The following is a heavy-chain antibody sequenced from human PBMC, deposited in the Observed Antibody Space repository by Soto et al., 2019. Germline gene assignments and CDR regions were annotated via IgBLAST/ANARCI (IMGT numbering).Heavy chain of an antibody. CDR3: AVDTAITRDYYYFDY. Sequence: GASVKVSCKASGYTFTSYDINWVRQAPGQELDWMGWINPNSGGTNYAQKFQGRVTMTRDTSISTAYMELSRLRSDDTAVYYCAVDTAITRDYYYFDYWGQGTLVTVSS. CDR2: INPNSGGT. CDR1: GYTFTSYD. D-gene: IGHD5-18*01. V-gene: IGHV1-2*02. J-gene: IGHJ4*02.